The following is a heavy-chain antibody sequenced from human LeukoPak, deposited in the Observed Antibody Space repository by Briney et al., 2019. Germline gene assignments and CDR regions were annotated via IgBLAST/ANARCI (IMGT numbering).Heavy chain of an antibody. CDR1: GYTFTGYY. D-gene: IGHD5-18*01. Sequence: GASVKVSCKASGYTFTGYYMHWVRQAPGQGLEWMGWINPNSGGTNYAQKFQGRVTMTRDTSISTARMELSRLRSDDTAVYYCARSDTAMRYYYYYYYMDVWGKGTTVTVSS. CDR3: ARSDTAMRYYYYYYYMDV. J-gene: IGHJ6*03. V-gene: IGHV1-2*02. CDR2: INPNSGGT.